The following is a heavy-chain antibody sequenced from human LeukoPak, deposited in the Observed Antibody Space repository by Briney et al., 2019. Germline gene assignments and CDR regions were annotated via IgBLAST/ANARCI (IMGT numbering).Heavy chain of an antibody. D-gene: IGHD4-11*01. Sequence: ASVKVSCKASGHTFTGYYMHWVRQAPGQGLEWMGWINPNSGGTNYAQKFQGRVTMTRDTSISTAYMELSRLRSDDTAVYYCARETNDYSNYGKHYYYYYMDVWGKGTTVTISS. V-gene: IGHV1-2*02. CDR2: INPNSGGT. J-gene: IGHJ6*03. CDR3: ARETNDYSNYGKHYYYYYMDV. CDR1: GHTFTGYY.